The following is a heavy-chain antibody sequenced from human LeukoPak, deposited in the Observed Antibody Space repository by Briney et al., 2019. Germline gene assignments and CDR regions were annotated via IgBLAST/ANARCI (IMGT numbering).Heavy chain of an antibody. CDR1: GFTFSSYG. V-gene: IGHV3-30*03. CDR2: ISDDGSNK. D-gene: IGHD3-10*01. Sequence: AGGSLRLSCAASGFTFSSYGMHWVRQAPGKGLEWVAVISDDGSNKYYVDSVKGRFTISRDNPENTLYLQMNSLRAEDTAVYYCAREITMVPLDYWGQGTLVTVSS. J-gene: IGHJ4*02. CDR3: AREITMVPLDY.